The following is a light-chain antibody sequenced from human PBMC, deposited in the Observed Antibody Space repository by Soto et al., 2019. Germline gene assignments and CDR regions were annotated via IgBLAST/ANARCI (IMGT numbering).Light chain of an antibody. CDR2: AAS. Sequence: DIVMTQSPDSLAVSLGERATITCRASQGIRNDLGWYQQRQGKAPKRLIYAASSLQIGVPSRFSGSGSGTEFTLTISSLQPEDFATYYCLQHNSYPWTFGQGTKVEIK. CDR1: QGIRND. V-gene: IGKV1-17*01. J-gene: IGKJ1*01. CDR3: LQHNSYPWT.